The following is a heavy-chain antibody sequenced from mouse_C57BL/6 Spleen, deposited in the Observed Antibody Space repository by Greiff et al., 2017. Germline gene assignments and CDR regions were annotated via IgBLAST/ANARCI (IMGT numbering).Heavy chain of an antibody. CDR2: ISDGGSYT. Sequence: EVQVVESGGGLVKPGGSLKLSCAASGFTFSSYAMSWVRQTPEKRLEWVATISDGGSYTYYPDNVKGRFTISRDNAKNNLYLQMSHLKSEDTAMYYCARDMMVTTFDYWGQGTTLTVSS. CDR1: GFTFSSYA. D-gene: IGHD2-3*01. J-gene: IGHJ2*01. CDR3: ARDMMVTTFDY. V-gene: IGHV5-4*01.